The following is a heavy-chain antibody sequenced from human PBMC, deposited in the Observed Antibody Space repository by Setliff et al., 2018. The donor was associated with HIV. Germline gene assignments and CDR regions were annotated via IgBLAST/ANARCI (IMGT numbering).Heavy chain of an antibody. CDR2: IIPILGVA. Sequence: SVKVSCKASRSTFNSHTINWVRQAPGQGLDWMGRIIPILGVANYAQRFQGKVTITADKSTSTAYMVLTSLRFDDTAMYYCVRGVQSPPHYSYYYMDVWGEGTMVTVSS. CDR3: VRGVQSPPHYSYYYMDV. J-gene: IGHJ6*03. V-gene: IGHV1-69*02. D-gene: IGHD3-3*01. CDR1: RSTFNSHT.